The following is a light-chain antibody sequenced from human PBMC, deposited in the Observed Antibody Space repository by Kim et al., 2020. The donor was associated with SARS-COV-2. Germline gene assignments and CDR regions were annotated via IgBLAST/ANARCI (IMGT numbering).Light chain of an antibody. Sequence: SITISSTGTRCDDGGDNYVSQYQQHPGKATKLVIYDVSKRSSGVSNRFSGSKSGNTASLTISGLQAEDEADYYCSSITSSSTGVFGGGTQLTVL. V-gene: IGLV2-14*04. CDR2: DVS. J-gene: IGLJ2*01. CDR1: RCDDGGDNY. CDR3: SSITSSSTGV.